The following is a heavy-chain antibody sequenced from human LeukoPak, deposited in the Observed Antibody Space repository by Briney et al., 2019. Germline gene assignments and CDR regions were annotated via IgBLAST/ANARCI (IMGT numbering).Heavy chain of an antibody. Sequence: GGSLRLSCAASGFTFNKYNIHWVRQAPGNGLEWVAVISYDGTNEYYVDSVKGRFTTSRDSSKNTLYLQMNSLRPDDTAVYYCAREYTTGWYDYWGQGTPVTVSS. V-gene: IGHV3-30-3*01. CDR2: ISYDGTNE. D-gene: IGHD6-19*01. CDR1: GFTFNKYN. CDR3: AREYTTGWYDY. J-gene: IGHJ4*02.